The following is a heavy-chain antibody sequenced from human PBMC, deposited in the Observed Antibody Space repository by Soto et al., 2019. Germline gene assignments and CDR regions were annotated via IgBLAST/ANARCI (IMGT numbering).Heavy chain of an antibody. CDR3: ARGNALDV. V-gene: IGHV6-1*01. D-gene: IGHD3-10*01. CDR1: GDSVSRDITS. CDR2: TYYRSKWFH. Sequence: SQTVSLTCAISGDSVSRDITSSNWSRQSPSRGLEWLGITYYRSKWFHDYAASVKSRITINADTSKNQFSLELNSMTPEDTAVYYCARGNALDVWGQGTVVTVSS. J-gene: IGHJ3*01.